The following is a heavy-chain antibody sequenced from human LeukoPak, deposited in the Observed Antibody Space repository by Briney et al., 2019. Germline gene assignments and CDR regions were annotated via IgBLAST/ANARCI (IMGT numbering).Heavy chain of an antibody. CDR1: GYTLTELS. CDR2: FDPEDGET. J-gene: IGHJ3*02. D-gene: IGHD2-15*01. Sequence: VASVKVSCKVSGYTLTELSMHWVRQAPGKGLEWMGGFDPEDGETIYVQKFQGRVTMTEDTSTDTAYMELSSLRSEDTAVYYCRMEADDAFDIWGQGTMVTVSS. V-gene: IGHV1-24*01. CDR3: RMEADDAFDI.